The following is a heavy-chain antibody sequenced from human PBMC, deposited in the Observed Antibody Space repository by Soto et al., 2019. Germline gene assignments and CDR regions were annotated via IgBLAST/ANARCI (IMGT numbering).Heavy chain of an antibody. D-gene: IGHD3-10*01. CDR2: IWFDGSKN. CDR1: GFTFSNYG. V-gene: IGHV3-33*01. CDR3: ARDMGDFGSGSSGFDY. Sequence: QVQLVESGGGVVQPGRSLRLSCAASGFTFSNYGFHWVRQAPGKGLEWVALIWFDGSKNHYADSVRGRFTISRDDSRNTLHLQMNGLRAEDTAVYYCARDMGDFGSGSSGFDYWGQGTLVTVSS. J-gene: IGHJ4*02.